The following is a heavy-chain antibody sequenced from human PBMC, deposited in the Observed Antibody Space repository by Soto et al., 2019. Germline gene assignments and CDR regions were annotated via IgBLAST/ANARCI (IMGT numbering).Heavy chain of an antibody. CDR1: GGSFSGYY. V-gene: IGHV4-34*01. CDR3: AREGLTTVTTYWYFDL. Sequence: QVQLQQWGAGLLKPSETLSLTCAVYGGSFSGYYWSWIRQPPGKGLEWIGEINHSGSTNYNPSLKSRVTISVDTSKNQFSLKLSSVTAADTAVYYCAREGLTTVTTYWYFDLWGRGTLVTVSS. J-gene: IGHJ2*01. CDR2: INHSGST. D-gene: IGHD4-17*01.